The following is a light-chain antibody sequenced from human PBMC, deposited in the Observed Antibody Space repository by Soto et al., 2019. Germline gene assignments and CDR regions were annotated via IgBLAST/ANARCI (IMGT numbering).Light chain of an antibody. CDR1: QTINNG. V-gene: IGKV1-5*01. J-gene: IGKJ1*01. CDR3: QQDSNYSPWT. Sequence: IQMTQSPSTLSASVGDRVTITCRASQTINNGLAWYQQKPGKAPNLLIYDASILESGVPSRFNGSGSGTEVTLTISSRQPDDFATYYCQQDSNYSPWTFGQGTKVEIK. CDR2: DAS.